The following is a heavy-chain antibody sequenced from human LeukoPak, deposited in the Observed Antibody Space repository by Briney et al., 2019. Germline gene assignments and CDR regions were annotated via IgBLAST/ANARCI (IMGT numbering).Heavy chain of an antibody. J-gene: IGHJ4*02. D-gene: IGHD2-2*01. CDR2: INSGGNST. Sequence: GRSLRLSCAASGFTFSIYAMTWVRQAPGKGLEWVSVINSGGNSTYYADSVKGRFTISRDNSKNTLYLQMSSLKAEDTAVYYCARTRYCSGISCFYANWGQGTLVTV. CDR1: GFTFSIYA. V-gene: IGHV3-23*03. CDR3: ARTRYCSGISCFYAN.